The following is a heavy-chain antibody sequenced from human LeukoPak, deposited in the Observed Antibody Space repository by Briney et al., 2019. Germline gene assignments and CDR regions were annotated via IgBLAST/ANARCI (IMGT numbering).Heavy chain of an antibody. CDR1: GYTFTSYA. D-gene: IGHD6-19*01. CDR3: ARDTSTGQWPREVDY. Sequence: ASVKVSCKASGYTFTSYAMNWVRQAPGQGLEWMGWINTNTGNPTYAQGFTGRFVFSLDTSVSTAYLQISSLKAEDTAVYYCARDTSTGQWPREVDYWGQGTLVTVSS. V-gene: IGHV7-4-1*02. CDR2: INTNTGNP. J-gene: IGHJ4*02.